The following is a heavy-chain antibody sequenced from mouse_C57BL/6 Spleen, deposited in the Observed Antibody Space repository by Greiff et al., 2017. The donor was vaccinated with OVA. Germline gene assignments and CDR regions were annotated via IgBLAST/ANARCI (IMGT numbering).Heavy chain of an antibody. Sequence: ESGPGLVKPSQSLSLTCSVTGYSITSGYYWNWIRQFPGNKLEWMGYISYDGSNNYNPSLKNRISITRDTSKNQFFLTLNSETTEDTAADYCARDAYGTPWFAYWGKGTLVTVSA. CDR3: ARDAYGTPWFAY. D-gene: IGHD1-1*01. J-gene: IGHJ3*01. CDR2: ISYDGSN. CDR1: GYSITSGYY. V-gene: IGHV3-6*01.